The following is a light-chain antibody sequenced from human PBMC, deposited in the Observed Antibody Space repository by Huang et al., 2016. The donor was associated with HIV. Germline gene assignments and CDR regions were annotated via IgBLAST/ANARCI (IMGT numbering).Light chain of an antibody. Sequence: DIQMTQSPSSLSASVGDSVTITCRASQSISSYLNWDQQKPGKAPKLLIHVATSLQSGVPSRFSGSGSGTDFTLTISSLQPEDFATYYCQQSYSTPWTFGQGTKVEIK. V-gene: IGKV1-39*01. CDR3: QQSYSTPWT. J-gene: IGKJ1*01. CDR2: VAT. CDR1: QSISSY.